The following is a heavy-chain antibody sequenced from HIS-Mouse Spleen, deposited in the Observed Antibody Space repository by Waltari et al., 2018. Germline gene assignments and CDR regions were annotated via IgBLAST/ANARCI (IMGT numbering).Heavy chain of an antibody. CDR3: ARDPRWNDGIDY. D-gene: IGHD1-1*01. Sequence: QLQLQESGPGLVKPSETLSLTCTVSGGSISSSSYYWGWIRLPPGKGLEWIGSIDYSGSTYYNPSLKSRVTISVDTSKNQFSLKLSSVTAADTAVYYCARDPRWNDGIDYWGQGTLVTVSS. CDR1: GGSISSSSYY. CDR2: IDYSGST. J-gene: IGHJ4*02. V-gene: IGHV4-39*07.